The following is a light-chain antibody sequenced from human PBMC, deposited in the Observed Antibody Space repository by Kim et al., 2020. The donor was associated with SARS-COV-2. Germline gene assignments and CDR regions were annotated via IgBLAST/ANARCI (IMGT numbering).Light chain of an antibody. CDR2: AAS. CDR1: QSISSH. J-gene: IGKJ3*01. Sequence: DIQMTQSPYTLSASVGDRVTITCRTTQSISSHLNWYKQKPGRAPKLLISAASTLQGGVPSRFSGSGSETDFTLTISSLQPEDFATYFCQQSYITPFTFGPGTKVDI. CDR3: QQSYITPFT. V-gene: IGKV1-39*01.